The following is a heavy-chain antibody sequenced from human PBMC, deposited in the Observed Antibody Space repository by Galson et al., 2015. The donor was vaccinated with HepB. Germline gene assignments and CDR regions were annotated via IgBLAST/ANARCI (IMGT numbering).Heavy chain of an antibody. J-gene: IGHJ4*02. CDR3: VRATAGRVDY. D-gene: IGHD2-21*02. Sequence: SLRLSCAASGFSVTGTYMGWVRQAPGQGLEWVSIFYASGATHYADSVRGGFTVSRDNSKSMLYLQMNIVRADDTAVYYCVRATAGRVDYWGRGTLVSVSS. CDR2: FYASGAT. CDR1: GFSVTGTY. V-gene: IGHV3-66*01.